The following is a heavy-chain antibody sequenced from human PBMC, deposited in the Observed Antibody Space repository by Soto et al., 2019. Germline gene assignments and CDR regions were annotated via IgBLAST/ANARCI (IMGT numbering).Heavy chain of an antibody. V-gene: IGHV4-59*08. CDR3: ARHVSVAAYYYYYMDV. CDR1: GGYISSYY. J-gene: IGHJ6*03. D-gene: IGHD2-8*01. CDR2: IYYSGST. Sequence: SETLSLTCTVSGGYISSYYWSWIRQPPGKGLEWIGYIYYSGSTNYNPSLKSRVTISVDTSKNQFSLKLSSVTAADTAVYYCARHVSVAAYYYYYMDVWGKGTTVTVSS.